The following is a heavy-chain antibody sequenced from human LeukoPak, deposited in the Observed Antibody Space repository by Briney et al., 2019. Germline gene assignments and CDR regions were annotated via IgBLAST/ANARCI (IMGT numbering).Heavy chain of an antibody. CDR2: MNPNSGST. CDR3: AREGSSSLHDAFDI. CDR1: GYTFTSYD. J-gene: IGHJ3*02. D-gene: IGHD6-6*01. V-gene: IGHV1-8*01. Sequence: ASVKVSCKASGYTFTSYDINWVRQATGQGLEWMGWMNPNSGSTGYAQKFQGRVTITTDESTSTAYMELSSLRSEDTAVYYCAREGSSSLHDAFDIWGQGTMVTVSS.